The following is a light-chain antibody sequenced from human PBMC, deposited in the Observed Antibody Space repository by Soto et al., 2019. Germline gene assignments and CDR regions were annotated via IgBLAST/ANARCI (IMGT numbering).Light chain of an antibody. CDR3: QQYRSYPRT. CDR2: DAS. Sequence: EIVMTQSPATLSVSPGERATLSCRASQSVSSYLAWYQQTPGQAPRLLIYDASTRATGIPVRFSGSASGTEFTLTIGRLEPEDFAVYYCQQYRSYPRTFGGGTKVDIK. J-gene: IGKJ4*01. CDR1: QSVSSY. V-gene: IGKV3-15*01.